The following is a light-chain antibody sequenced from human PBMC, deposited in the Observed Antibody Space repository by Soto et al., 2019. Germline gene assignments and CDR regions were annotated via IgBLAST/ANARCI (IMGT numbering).Light chain of an antibody. V-gene: IGKV3D-7*01. CDR2: GAS. J-gene: IGKJ4*01. CDR3: HQDFDLPLT. CDR1: QSLSNTY. Sequence: EIVMTQSPVTLSLSPGDRATLSCRASQSLSNTYISWCQQKPGQAPRLLIYGASTRATGIPARFSGSGSGTDFTLTISSLQPEDFALYYCHQDFDLPLTFGGGTKVDIK.